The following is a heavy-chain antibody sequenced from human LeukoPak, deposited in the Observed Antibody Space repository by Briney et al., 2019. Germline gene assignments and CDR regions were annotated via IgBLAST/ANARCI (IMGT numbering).Heavy chain of an antibody. CDR3: AREVGVDEHGGY. CDR1: GFAFGSEA. J-gene: IGHJ4*02. Sequence: PGGSLRLSCAASGFAFGSEAMSWVRQAPGKGLEWVSVIYSGGSTYYADSVKGRFTISRDNSKNTLYLQMNSLRAEDTAVYYCAREVGVDEHGGYWGQGALVTVSS. D-gene: IGHD3-3*01. CDR2: IYSGGST. V-gene: IGHV3-53*01.